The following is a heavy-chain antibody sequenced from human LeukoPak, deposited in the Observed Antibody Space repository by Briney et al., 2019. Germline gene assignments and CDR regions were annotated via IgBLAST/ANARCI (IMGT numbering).Heavy chain of an antibody. V-gene: IGHV3-15*01. CDR3: TTDHSTYYDSSGTGSYH. CDR2: IKSKSDGGTT. J-gene: IGHJ5*02. D-gene: IGHD3-22*01. CDR1: GFTFSNAW. Sequence: GGSLRLSCAASGFTFSNAWMNWVRQATGKGLEWVDRIKSKSDGGTTDYAASVKGRFTISRDDSKNTLYVQMNSLKTEDTAVYYCTTDHSTYYDSSGTGSYHWGQGTLVTVSS.